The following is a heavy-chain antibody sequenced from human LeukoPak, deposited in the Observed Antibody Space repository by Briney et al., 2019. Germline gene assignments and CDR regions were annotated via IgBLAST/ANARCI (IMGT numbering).Heavy chain of an antibody. D-gene: IGHD6-19*01. V-gene: IGHV4-59*01. CDR3: ARGRIAVAGTNLYYFDY. CDR1: GGSISSYY. J-gene: IGHJ4*02. CDR2: IYYSGST. Sequence: PSETLSLTCTVSGGSISSYYWSWIRQPPGKGLEWIGYIYYSGSTNYSPSLKSRVTISVDTSKNQFSLKLSSVTAADTAVYYCARGRIAVAGTNLYYFDYWGQGTLVTVSS.